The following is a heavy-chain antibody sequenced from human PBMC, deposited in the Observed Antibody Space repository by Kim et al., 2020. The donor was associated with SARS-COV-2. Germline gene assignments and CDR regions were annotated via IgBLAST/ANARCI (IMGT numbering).Heavy chain of an antibody. CDR1: GGSISSYY. V-gene: IGHV4-59*01. CDR3: AREGEVAVAGGPPFYYYYGMDV. D-gene: IGHD6-19*01. CDR2: IYYSGST. Sequence: SETLSLTCTVSGGSISSYYWSWIRQPPGKGLEWIGYIYYSGSTNYNPSLKSRVTISVDTSKNQFSLKLSSVTAADTAVYYCAREGEVAVAGGPPFYYYYGMDVWGQGTTVTVSS. J-gene: IGHJ6*02.